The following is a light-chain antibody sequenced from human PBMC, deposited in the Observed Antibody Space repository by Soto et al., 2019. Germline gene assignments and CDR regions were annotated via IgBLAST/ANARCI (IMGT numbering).Light chain of an antibody. V-gene: IGKV3-15*01. CDR2: GAS. CDR1: QSVSTY. J-gene: IGKJ1*01. CDR3: QQYNNWPT. Sequence: EILLTQSPSTLPLSPGERATLSCRASQSVSTYVTYLAWYQQKPGQAPRPLIYGASTRATGIPARFSGSGSGTEFTLTISSLQSEDFAVYYCQQYNNWPTFGQGTKVDIK.